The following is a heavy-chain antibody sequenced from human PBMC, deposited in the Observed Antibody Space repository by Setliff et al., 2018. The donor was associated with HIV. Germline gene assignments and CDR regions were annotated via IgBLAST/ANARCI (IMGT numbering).Heavy chain of an antibody. CDR2: VIPGLGTA. CDR3: ARDAGYSGTSWNY. D-gene: IGHD5-12*01. J-gene: IGHJ4*02. CDR1: GGTFSSCR. V-gene: IGHV1-69*13. Sequence: ASVKVSCKASGGTFSSCRISWVRQAPGQGLEYMGGVIPGLGTAHYAQRFQGRVTITADESTSTVYMDLSSLRSEDTAMYYCARDAGYSGTSWNYWGQGTLVTVS.